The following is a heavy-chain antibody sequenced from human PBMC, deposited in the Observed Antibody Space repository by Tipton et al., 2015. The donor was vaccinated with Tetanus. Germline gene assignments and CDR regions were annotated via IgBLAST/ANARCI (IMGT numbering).Heavy chain of an antibody. CDR3: ARTQPIGWYFDL. J-gene: IGHJ2*01. Sequence: TLSLTCTVSGGSISSGAYYWSWIRQHPGKGLEWIGYIYYSGSTFYNPSLKSRVTMSVDTSKNQFSLKLSSVTAADTAVYYCARTQPIGWYFDLWGRGTLLTVSS. CDR2: IYYSGST. D-gene: IGHD1-1*01. CDR1: GGSISSGAYY. V-gene: IGHV4-31*03.